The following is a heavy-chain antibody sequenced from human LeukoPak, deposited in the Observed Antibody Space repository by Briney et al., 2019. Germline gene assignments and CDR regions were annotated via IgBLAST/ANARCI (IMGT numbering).Heavy chain of an antibody. V-gene: IGHV4-59*01. CDR1: GGSISSYY. CDR2: IYNSGST. D-gene: IGHD4-23*01. J-gene: IGHJ3*02. Sequence: SETLSLTCTVSGGSISSYYWSWIRQPPGKGLEWIGYIYNSGSTNYNHSLKSQVTISEDMSNNQFSLKLSSVTAADTAVYYCARALRLWGGNSGIAFDIWGQGTMVTVSS. CDR3: ARALRLWGGNSGIAFDI.